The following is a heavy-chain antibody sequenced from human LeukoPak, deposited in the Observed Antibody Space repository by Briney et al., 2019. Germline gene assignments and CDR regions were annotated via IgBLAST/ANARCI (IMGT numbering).Heavy chain of an antibody. CDR3: ARDNDHGTFQAENY. J-gene: IGHJ4*02. Sequence: ASVKVSCKASGYSFSNFGISWVRQAPGQGLEWVAWIIAVTGITNYAQKFQGRVTVPTDTSTSTAYMELRGLRSDDTAVYYCARDNDHGTFQAENYWGPGTLVTVSS. D-gene: IGHD1-1*01. CDR2: IIAVTGIT. V-gene: IGHV1-18*01. CDR1: GYSFSNFG.